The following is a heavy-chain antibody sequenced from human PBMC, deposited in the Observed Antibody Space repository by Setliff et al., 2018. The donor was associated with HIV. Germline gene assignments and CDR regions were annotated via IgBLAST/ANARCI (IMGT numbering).Heavy chain of an antibody. CDR2: IFRSGST. V-gene: IGHV4-4*07. CDR1: GGSISSYY. CDR3: ARDPVITMMVGPKFYFDY. D-gene: IGHD3-22*01. J-gene: IGHJ4*02. Sequence: SETLSLTCTVSGGSISSYYWSWIRQPAGKGLEWIGRIFRSGSTSYNSSLKSRVTMSVDTSKNQFSLRLTSVTAADTAVYYCARDPVITMMVGPKFYFDYWGQGILVTVSS.